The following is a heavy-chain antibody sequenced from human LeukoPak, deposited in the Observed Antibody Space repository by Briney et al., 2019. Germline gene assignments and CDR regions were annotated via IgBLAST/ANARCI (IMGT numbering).Heavy chain of an antibody. J-gene: IGHJ4*02. V-gene: IGHV3-21*01. Sequence: PGGSLRLSCAASGFTFSSYTMTWVRQAPGKGLEWVSSISSSSRYIYYADSVKGRFTISRDNANNSLYLQMNSLRAEDTAVYYCARGGEYSGYRIDYWGQGTLVTVSS. CDR1: GFTFSSYT. CDR3: ARGGEYSGYRIDY. D-gene: IGHD5-12*01. CDR2: ISSSSRYI.